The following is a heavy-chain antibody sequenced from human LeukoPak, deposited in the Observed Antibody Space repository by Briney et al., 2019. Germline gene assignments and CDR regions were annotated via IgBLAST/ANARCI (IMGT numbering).Heavy chain of an antibody. Sequence: SETLSLTCTVSGGSISSYYWSWIRQPPGKGLEWIGRIYTSGSTNYNPSLKSRVTMSVGTSKNQFSLKLSSVTAADTAVYYCARERAAAAGFYFDYWGQGALVTVSS. CDR1: GGSISSYY. D-gene: IGHD6-13*01. CDR2: IYTSGST. V-gene: IGHV4-4*07. J-gene: IGHJ4*02. CDR3: ARERAAAAGFYFDY.